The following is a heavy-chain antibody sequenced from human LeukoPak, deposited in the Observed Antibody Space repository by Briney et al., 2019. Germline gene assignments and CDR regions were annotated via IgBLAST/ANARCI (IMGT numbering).Heavy chain of an antibody. V-gene: IGHV1-2*02. CDR1: GYTFTAYY. J-gene: IGHJ4*02. CDR3: ARQGRLREFDY. CDR2: INPHSGNT. D-gene: IGHD5-12*01. Sequence: ASVKVSCKASGYTFTAYYMSWVRQAPGQGLEWMGWINPHSGNTKYAQKFQGRVTMTRDTPISTAYMELIRLRSNDTAVYYCARQGRLREFDYWGQGTLVTVSS.